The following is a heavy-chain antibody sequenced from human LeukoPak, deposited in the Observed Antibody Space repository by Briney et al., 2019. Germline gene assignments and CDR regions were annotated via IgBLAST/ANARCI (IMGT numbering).Heavy chain of an antibody. CDR2: IYYSGST. CDR3: ASGSYYFDY. D-gene: IGHD1-26*01. CDR1: GGSISSYY. Sequence: SETVSLTCTVSGGSISSYYWSWIRQPPGKGLEWIGYIYYSGSTKNNPSLKSRVTISVDTSKNQFSLKLSSVTAADTAVYYCASGSYYFDYWGQGTLVTVSS. V-gene: IGHV4-59*08. J-gene: IGHJ4*02.